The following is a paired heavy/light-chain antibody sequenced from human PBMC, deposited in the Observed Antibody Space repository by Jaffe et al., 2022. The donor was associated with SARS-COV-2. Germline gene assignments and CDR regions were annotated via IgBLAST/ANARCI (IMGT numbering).Heavy chain of an antibody. J-gene: IGHJ3*02. CDR1: GFTFSNAW. D-gene: IGHD3-16*01. CDR3: TTESPAYYDYVWGPTQGDGFDI. Sequence: EVQLVESGGGLVKPGGSLRLSCAASGFTFSNAWMNWVRQAPGKGLEWVGHIKSKSDGETTEYGAPAKGRFTISRDDSKNTLYLQLNSLTTEDTAVYYCTTESPAYYDYVWGPTQGDGFDIWGQGTMVTVSS. V-gene: IGHV3-15*01. CDR2: IKSKSDGETT.
Light chain of an antibody. CDR3: QQYGGSPRT. CDR1: QSVSSNY. V-gene: IGKV3-20*01. Sequence: EIVLTQSPGTLSLSPGERATLSCRASQSVSSNYLAWYQQKPGQAPRLLIYGASSRATGIPDRFSGSGSGTDFTLTISRLEPEDFAVYYCQQYGGSPRTFGQGTKLEIK. J-gene: IGKJ2*01. CDR2: GAS.